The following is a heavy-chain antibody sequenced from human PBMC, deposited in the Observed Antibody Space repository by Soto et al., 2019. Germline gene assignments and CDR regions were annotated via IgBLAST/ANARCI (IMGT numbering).Heavy chain of an antibody. CDR2: ISGSGGST. D-gene: IGHD3-3*01. CDR3: AKDASSGITSFDL. J-gene: IGHJ2*01. V-gene: IGHV3-23*01. Sequence: QRLSCAASGFTFSSYAMRWVRQAPGKGLEWVSTISGSGGSTYYADSVKGRFTISRDNSKNTLYLQMNSLRAEDTALYYCAKDASSGITSFDLWGRGTLVTDSS. CDR1: GFTFSSYA.